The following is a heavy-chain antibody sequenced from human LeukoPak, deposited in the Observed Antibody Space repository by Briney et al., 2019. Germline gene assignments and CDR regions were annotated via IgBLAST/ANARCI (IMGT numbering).Heavy chain of an antibody. V-gene: IGHV3-48*02. CDR2: SNTDGTM. Sequence: PGGSLRLSCAASGFTFSYYIMNWVRQAPGKGLEWISYSNTDGTMSYADSVKGRFTISRDNAENSLYLQMNSLRDEDTAVYFCVRDRDYAFDFWGQGTMVTVSS. CDR1: GFTFSYYI. J-gene: IGHJ3*01. CDR3: VRDRDYAFDF.